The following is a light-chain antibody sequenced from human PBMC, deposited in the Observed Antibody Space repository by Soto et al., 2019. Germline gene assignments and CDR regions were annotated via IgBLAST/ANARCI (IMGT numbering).Light chain of an antibody. CDR1: RSVSSY. V-gene: IGKV3-11*01. CDR2: DAF. J-gene: IGKJ1*01. Sequence: EIVLTQSPATLFLSPGERATLSCRASRSVSSYVAWYQQKPGQAPRLLIYDAFNRATDIPARFSGSGSGTDFTLTIRSLEPEDFAVYYCLQRSGWPWTFGQGTKVEIK. CDR3: LQRSGWPWT.